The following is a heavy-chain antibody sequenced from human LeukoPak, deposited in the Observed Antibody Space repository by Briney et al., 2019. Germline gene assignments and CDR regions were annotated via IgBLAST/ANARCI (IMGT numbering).Heavy chain of an antibody. CDR3: ARVGVVVAATGNLWFDP. V-gene: IGHV3-48*03. CDR1: GFTLSSYE. CDR2: ISSSGTTI. Sequence: GGSLRLSCAASGFTLSSYEMNWVRQAPGKGREWVSYISSSGTTIYYTDSVKGRFTISRDNAKNSLYLQMNSLRAEDTAVYYCARVGVVVAATGNLWFDPWGQGTLVTVSS. D-gene: IGHD2-15*01. J-gene: IGHJ5*02.